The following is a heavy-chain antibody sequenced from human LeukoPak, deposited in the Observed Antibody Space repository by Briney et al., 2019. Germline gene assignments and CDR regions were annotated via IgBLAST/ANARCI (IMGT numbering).Heavy chain of an antibody. CDR1: GFTVSSNY. CDR2: IYSGGST. Sequence: GGSLRLSCAASGFTVSSNYMSWVRQAPGKGLEWVSVIYSGGSTYYADSVKGRFTISRDNSKNTLYLQMNSLRAEDTAVYYCARELCLGELGGPFAYWGKGPLVTVP. D-gene: IGHD3-16*01. J-gene: IGHJ4*02. V-gene: IGHV3-53*01. CDR3: ARELCLGELGGPFAY.